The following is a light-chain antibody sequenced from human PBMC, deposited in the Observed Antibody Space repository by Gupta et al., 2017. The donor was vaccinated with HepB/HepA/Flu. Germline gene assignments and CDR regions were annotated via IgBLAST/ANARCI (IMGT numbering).Light chain of an antibody. CDR2: AAS. V-gene: IGKV1-39*01. CDR1: QSISSY. Sequence: DIQMTQSPSSLSASVGDRVTITCRASQSISSYLNWYQQKPGKAPKLLIYAASRVQSGVPSRFSGSGSVTDFTLTSSRRQPEDFANYYGQQSYSTQTFGGGTKVEIK. J-gene: IGKJ4*01. CDR3: QQSYSTQT.